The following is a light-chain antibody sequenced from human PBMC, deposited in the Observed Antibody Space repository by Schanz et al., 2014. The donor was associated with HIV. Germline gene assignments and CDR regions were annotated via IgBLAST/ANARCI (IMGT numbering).Light chain of an antibody. V-gene: IGKV3-15*01. Sequence: EIVMTQSPATLSVSPGERVTLSCRASQSISINLAWYQQKPGQAPRLLIYDASNRATGVPARFSGSGSGRDFTLSISGLQSEDFAVYYCQQYDNWPPFTFGQGTKLEIK. CDR3: QQYDNWPPFT. CDR2: DAS. J-gene: IGKJ2*01. CDR1: QSISIN.